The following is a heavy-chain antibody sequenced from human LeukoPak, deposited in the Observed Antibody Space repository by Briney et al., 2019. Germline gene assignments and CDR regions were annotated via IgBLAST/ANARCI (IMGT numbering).Heavy chain of an antibody. J-gene: IGHJ4*02. CDR1: GGSFSSYY. D-gene: IGHD4-17*01. V-gene: IGHV4-59*01. Sequence: SETLSLTCTVSGGSFSSYYWSWIRQPPGKGLEWIGYMYYSGSTNYNPSLKSRVTISVDTSKNQFSLKLRSVTAADTAVYDCAGGMTTVTRFDYWGQGTLVTVSS. CDR2: MYYSGST. CDR3: AGGMTTVTRFDY.